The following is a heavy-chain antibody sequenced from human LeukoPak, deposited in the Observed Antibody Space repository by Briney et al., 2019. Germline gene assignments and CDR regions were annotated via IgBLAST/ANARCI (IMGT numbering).Heavy chain of an antibody. D-gene: IGHD2-2*01. J-gene: IGHJ4*02. CDR1: GFTFSSYA. Sequence: HPGGSLRLSCSASGFTFSSYAMSWVRLAPGKGLEWVSSVSPIGATAYYADSVKGRFTISRDSSENTLYLQMNSLRAEDTAVYYCARDYCSSTSCKRFDYWGQGTLVTVSS. CDR3: ARDYCSSTSCKRFDY. CDR2: VSPIGATA. V-gene: IGHV3-23*01.